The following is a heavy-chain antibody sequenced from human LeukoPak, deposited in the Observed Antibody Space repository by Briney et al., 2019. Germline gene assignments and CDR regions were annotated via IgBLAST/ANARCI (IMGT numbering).Heavy chain of an antibody. V-gene: IGHV3-7*01. CDR2: IKPDGRDE. J-gene: IGHJ6*04. CDR1: GFTFSRYW. CDR3: AELGITMIGGV. Sequence: GGSLRLSCAASGFTFSRYWMSWVRQAPGKGLEWVAYIKPDGRDEYYVDSVRGRFTISRDNAKNSLFLQMNSLRAEDTAVYYCAELGITMIGGVWGKGTTVTISS. D-gene: IGHD3-10*02.